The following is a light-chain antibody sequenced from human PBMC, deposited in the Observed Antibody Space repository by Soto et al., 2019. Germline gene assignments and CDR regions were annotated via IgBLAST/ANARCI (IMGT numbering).Light chain of an antibody. Sequence: QPLLTQPPSVSGAPGQRVTISCTGSSSNIGAGYDVHWYQQLPGAAPKLLIYDNNKRPSGVPDRFSGAKSGTSASLAITGLQAEDEADYYCQSYDSGLSGYVFGTGTKLTVL. CDR3: QSYDSGLSGYV. V-gene: IGLV1-40*01. CDR1: SSNIGAGYD. CDR2: DNN. J-gene: IGLJ1*01.